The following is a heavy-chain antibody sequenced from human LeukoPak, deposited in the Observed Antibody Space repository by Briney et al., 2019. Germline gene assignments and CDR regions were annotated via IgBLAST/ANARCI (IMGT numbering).Heavy chain of an antibody. CDR1: GYTFTGYY. CDR3: ARVRDYGYYGMDV. D-gene: IGHD3-10*01. J-gene: IGHJ6*02. CDR2: INPNSGGT. Sequence: GASVKVSCTASGYTFTGYYMHWVRQAPGQGLEWMGWINPNSGGTNYAQKFQGRVTMTRDTPISTAYMELSRLRSDDTAVYYCARVRDYGYYGMDVWGQGTTVTVSS. V-gene: IGHV1-2*02.